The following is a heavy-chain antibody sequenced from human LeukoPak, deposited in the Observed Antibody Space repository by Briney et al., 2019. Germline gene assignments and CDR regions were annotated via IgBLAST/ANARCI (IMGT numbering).Heavy chain of an antibody. J-gene: IGHJ6*02. Sequence: SETLSLTCALSGGSIKNYYWSWIRQPLGKGLEWIGYVYYTGTTSYNPSLKSRVTISVETSKNQFSLILSSVTAADTAVYHCARQSDPYYHYGLDFWGQGTTVIVSS. CDR3: ARQSDPYYHYGLDF. CDR2: VYYTGTT. CDR1: GGSIKNYY. V-gene: IGHV4-59*01.